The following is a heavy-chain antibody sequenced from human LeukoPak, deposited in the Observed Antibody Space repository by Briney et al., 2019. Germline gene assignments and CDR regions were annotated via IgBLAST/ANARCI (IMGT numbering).Heavy chain of an antibody. D-gene: IGHD1-26*01. CDR2: IYYTGNT. CDR1: GGSISSGDYY. Sequence: SETLSLTCTVSGGSISSGDYYWSWIRQPPGKGREWIAYIYYTGNTYYNPSLKSRVTISVDTSKNQFSLKLSSVTAADTAMYYCARVGLYSGSYYWFDPWGQGTLVTVSS. J-gene: IGHJ5*02. V-gene: IGHV4-30-4*08. CDR3: ARVGLYSGSYYWFDP.